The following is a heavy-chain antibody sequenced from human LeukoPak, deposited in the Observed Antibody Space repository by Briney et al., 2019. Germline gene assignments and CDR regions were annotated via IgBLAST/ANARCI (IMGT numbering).Heavy chain of an antibody. D-gene: IGHD2-2*01. CDR2: IIPIFGTA. CDR1: GGTFSSHV. V-gene: IGHV1-69*06. Sequence: ASVKVSCKTSGGTFSSHVISWVRQAPGQGLEWMGGIIPIFGTANYAQKFQGRVTITADKYTNKVYMELSSLRSDDTAIYFCARVNGYCSSISCFLDYWGQGTLVTVSS. J-gene: IGHJ4*02. CDR3: ARVNGYCSSISCFLDY.